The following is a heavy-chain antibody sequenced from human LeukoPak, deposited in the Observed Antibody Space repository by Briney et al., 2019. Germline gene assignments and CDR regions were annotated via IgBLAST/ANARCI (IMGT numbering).Heavy chain of an antibody. CDR1: GASISTGNYY. CDR3: ARQEDCSTSSCYSGGWFDP. D-gene: IGHD2-2*01. Sequence: PSQTLSLTCTVPGASISTGNYYWSWVRQPAGTGLEWIGRIYTTGSTSYNPSLKSRVTISVDTSKNQFSLKLSSVTAADTAVYYCARQEDCSTSSCYSGGWFDPWGQGTLVTVSS. J-gene: IGHJ5*02. CDR2: IYTTGST. V-gene: IGHV4-61*02.